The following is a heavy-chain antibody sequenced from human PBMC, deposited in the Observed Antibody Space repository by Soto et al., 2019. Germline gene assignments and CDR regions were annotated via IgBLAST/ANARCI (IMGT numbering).Heavy chain of an antibody. CDR3: ARCCYYDSSGYYYPNWFDP. CDR2: IYHSGNT. D-gene: IGHD3-22*01. V-gene: IGHV4-30-2*01. CDR1: GGSISSGGYS. J-gene: IGHJ5*02. Sequence: SETLSLTCAVSGGSISSGGYSWSWVRQPPGKGLEWIGYIYHSGNTYYNPSLKSRVTISVGRSKNQFSLKLSSVTAADTAVYYCARCCYYDSSGYYYPNWFDPWGQGXLVTVYS.